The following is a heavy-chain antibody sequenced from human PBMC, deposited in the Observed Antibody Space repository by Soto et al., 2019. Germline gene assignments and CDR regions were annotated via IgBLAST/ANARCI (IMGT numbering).Heavy chain of an antibody. CDR3: ARGSFSSSSPYYYYGMDV. Sequence: KPSETLSLSCTVSGGSVSSGSYYWSWIRQPPGKGLEWIGYIYYSGSTNYNPSLKSRVTISVDTSKNQFSLKLSSVTAADTAVYYCARGSFSSSSPYYYYGMDVWGQGTTVTVSS. J-gene: IGHJ6*02. CDR1: GGSVSSGSYY. CDR2: IYYSGST. V-gene: IGHV4-61*01. D-gene: IGHD6-6*01.